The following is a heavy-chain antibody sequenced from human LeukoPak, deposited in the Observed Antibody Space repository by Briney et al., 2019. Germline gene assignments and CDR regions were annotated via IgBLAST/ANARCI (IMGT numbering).Heavy chain of an antibody. D-gene: IGHD1-1*01. CDR1: GGSISSYY. V-gene: IGHV4-59*01. CDR3: ARVVGWNDVAFDY. Sequence: PSETLSLTCTVSGGSISSYYWSWIRQPPGKGLEWIGYIYYSGSTNYNPSLKSRVTISVDTSKNQFSLKLSSVTAADTAVYYCARVVGWNDVAFDYWGQGTLVTVSS. CDR2: IYYSGST. J-gene: IGHJ4*02.